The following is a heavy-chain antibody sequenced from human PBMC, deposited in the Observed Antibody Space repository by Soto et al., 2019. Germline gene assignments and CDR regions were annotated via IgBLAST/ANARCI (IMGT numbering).Heavy chain of an antibody. D-gene: IGHD2-15*01. CDR2: IIPIFGTA. CDR1: GGTFSSYA. Sequence: QVQLVQSGAEVKKPGSSVKVSCKAPGGTFSSYAISWVRQAPGQGLEWMGGIIPIFGTAKYAQKFQGRVTITADESTSTGSMELSSLRSEDTAVYYCERSQGGSSSLDIYYYYYYGMDVWGQGTTVTVSS. V-gene: IGHV1-69*01. CDR3: ERSQGGSSSLDIYYYYYYGMDV. J-gene: IGHJ6*02.